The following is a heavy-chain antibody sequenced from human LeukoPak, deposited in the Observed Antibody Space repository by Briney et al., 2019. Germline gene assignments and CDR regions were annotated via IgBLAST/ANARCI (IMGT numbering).Heavy chain of an antibody. Sequence: SETLSLTCAVYGGSFSGYYWSWIRQPPGKGLEWIGEINHSGSTNYNPSLKSRVTISVDTSKNQFSLKLSSVTAADTAVYYCARVPPRSSGWYHPPFSRYYYYYYMDVWGKGTTVTVSS. D-gene: IGHD6-19*01. CDR2: INHSGST. J-gene: IGHJ6*03. V-gene: IGHV4-34*01. CDR1: GGSFSGYY. CDR3: ARVPPRSSGWYHPPFSRYYYYYYMDV.